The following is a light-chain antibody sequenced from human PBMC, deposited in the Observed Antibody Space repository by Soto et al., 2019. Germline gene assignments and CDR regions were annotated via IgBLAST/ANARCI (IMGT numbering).Light chain of an antibody. CDR2: GAS. V-gene: IGKV3D-20*02. Sequence: PGERVTLSFRASQSVSSSYLTWYQQKPGQAPRLLIYGASTRATSIPARFSGSGSGTDFTLTIRSLEPEDFAVYYCQKRSNWPPITFGKGTRREIK. CDR3: QKRSNWPPIT. J-gene: IGKJ5*01. CDR1: QSVSSSY.